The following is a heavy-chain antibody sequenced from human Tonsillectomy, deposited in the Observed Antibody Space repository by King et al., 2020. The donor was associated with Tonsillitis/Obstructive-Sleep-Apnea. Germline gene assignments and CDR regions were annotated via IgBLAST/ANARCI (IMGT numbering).Heavy chain of an antibody. CDR3: ARDHKVVPAAIVYHFDY. D-gene: IGHD2-2*01. J-gene: IGHJ4*02. V-gene: IGHV1-46*01. Sequence: GQLVQSGAEVKKPGASVKVSCKASGYTFTSYYMHWVRQAPGQGLEWMGIINPSGGSTSYAQKFQGRVTMTRDTSTSTVYMELSSLRSEDTAVYYCARDHKVVPAAIVYHFDYWGQGTLVTVSS. CDR1: GYTFTSYY. CDR2: INPSGGST.